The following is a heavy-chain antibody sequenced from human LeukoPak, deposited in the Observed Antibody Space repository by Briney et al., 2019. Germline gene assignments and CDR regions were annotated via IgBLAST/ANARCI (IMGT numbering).Heavy chain of an antibody. V-gene: IGHV1-69*04. CDR1: GYTFTSYA. CDR3: ARDDCSSTSCYYAV. CDR2: IIPILGIA. J-gene: IGHJ4*02. Sequence: SVKVSCKASGYTFTSYAISWVRQAPGQGLEWMGRIIPILGIANYAQKFQGRVTITADKSTSTAYMELSSLRSEDTAVYYCARDDCSSTSCYYAVWGQGTLVTVSS. D-gene: IGHD2-2*01.